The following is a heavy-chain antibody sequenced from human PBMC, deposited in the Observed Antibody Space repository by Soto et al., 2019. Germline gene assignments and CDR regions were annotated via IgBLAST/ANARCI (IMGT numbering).Heavy chain of an antibody. CDR1: GGSISSGGYY. J-gene: IGHJ4*02. CDR2: IYYTGNT. V-gene: IGHV4-31*03. Sequence: QVQLQESGPGLVKPSQTLSLTFTVSGGSISSGGYYWSWIRQHPGKGLEWIGHIYYTGNTYYNPSLKSRVTISVDTSKNQFSLKVKSVTAADTAVYYCARVQGSGVPLDYWGPGALVTVSS. D-gene: IGHD3-10*01. CDR3: ARVQGSGVPLDY.